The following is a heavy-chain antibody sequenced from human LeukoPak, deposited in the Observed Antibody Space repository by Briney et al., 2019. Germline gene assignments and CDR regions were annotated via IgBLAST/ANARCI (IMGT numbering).Heavy chain of an antibody. CDR1: GFTFSSYA. Sequence: PGGSLRLSCEASGFTFSSYAMGWVRQAPGKGLEWVSVTSESGGSTHYADSVKGRFTIYRDNAKNTLYLQMNSLRVEDTSVYYCARDYYMGIVDQWGQGTRVTVSS. D-gene: IGHD3-22*01. V-gene: IGHV3-23*01. J-gene: IGHJ5*02. CDR3: ARDYYMGIVDQ. CDR2: TSESGGST.